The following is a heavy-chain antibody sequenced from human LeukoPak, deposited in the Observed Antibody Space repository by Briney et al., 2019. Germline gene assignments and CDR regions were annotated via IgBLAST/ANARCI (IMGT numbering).Heavy chain of an antibody. J-gene: IGHJ4*02. Sequence: GGSLRLSCAASGFTFSSYSMNWVRQAPGKGLEWVSSISSSSSYIYYADSVKGRFTISRDNAKNALYLQMISLRAEDTAVHYCVKTVPPRITMVRGVIRGYFDYWGQGTLVTVSS. CDR3: VKTVPPRITMVRGVIRGYFDY. D-gene: IGHD3-10*01. CDR1: GFTFSSYS. CDR2: ISSSSSYI. V-gene: IGHV3-21*01.